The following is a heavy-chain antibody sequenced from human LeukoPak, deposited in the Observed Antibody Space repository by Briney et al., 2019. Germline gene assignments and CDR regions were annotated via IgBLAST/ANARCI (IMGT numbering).Heavy chain of an antibody. CDR2: IKRDGSET. Sequence: GGSLRLSCAASGLSFSTYWMSWVRQAPGKGLEWVANIKRDGSETYYVDSVKGRFTISRDNAKKSLYLQMNSLRAEDTAVFYCASFNFGSGSHDHWGQGILVTVSS. D-gene: IGHD3-10*01. J-gene: IGHJ4*02. CDR3: ASFNFGSGSHDH. CDR1: GLSFSTYW. V-gene: IGHV3-7*02.